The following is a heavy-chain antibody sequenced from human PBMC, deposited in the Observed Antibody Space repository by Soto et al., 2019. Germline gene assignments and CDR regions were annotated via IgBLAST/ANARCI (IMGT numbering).Heavy chain of an antibody. CDR3: VRESTPPRWFDP. CDR1: GYTFTSYY. J-gene: IGHJ5*02. D-gene: IGHD4-17*01. V-gene: IGHV1-46*03. Sequence: ASVKVSCKASGYTFTSYYIHWVRQAPGQGLEWMGVINPSGGSTSYAQNFQGRVTMTRDTSTSTVYMELSSLRSEDTAVYYCVRESTPPRWFDPWGQGTLVTVSS. CDR2: INPSGGST.